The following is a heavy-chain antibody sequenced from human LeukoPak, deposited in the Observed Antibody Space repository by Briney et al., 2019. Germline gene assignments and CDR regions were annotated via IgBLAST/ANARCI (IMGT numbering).Heavy chain of an antibody. CDR3: ARGGSWSFDY. V-gene: IGHV3-7*01. CDR2: IQPDGSGT. D-gene: IGHD3-10*01. Sequence: GGSLRLSCAASGFTFSSYFMNWVRQAPGKGLEWVANIQPDGSGTYYVDSVKGRFTISRDNTKNSLYLQMNSLRAEDTAVYYCARGGSWSFDYWGQGTLVSVSS. J-gene: IGHJ4*02. CDR1: GFTFSSYF.